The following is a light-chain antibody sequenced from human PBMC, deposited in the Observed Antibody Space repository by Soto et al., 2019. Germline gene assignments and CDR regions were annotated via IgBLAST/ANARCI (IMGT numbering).Light chain of an antibody. Sequence: EIVLTQSPGTLSLSPGERATLSCRASQSVSSSYLAWYQQKPGQAPRPLIYGASSRATGVPDRFSGSGSGTDFPFTISRLEPEDFAVYYCQQYVAHPVTFGQGTRLEIK. CDR3: QQYVAHPVT. CDR2: GAS. J-gene: IGKJ5*01. CDR1: QSVSSSY. V-gene: IGKV3-20*01.